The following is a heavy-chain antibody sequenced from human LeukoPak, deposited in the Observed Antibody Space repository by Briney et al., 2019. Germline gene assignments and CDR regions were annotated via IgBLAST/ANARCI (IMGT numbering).Heavy chain of an antibody. J-gene: IGHJ3*02. D-gene: IGHD2-21*01. CDR3: AREGDHAFDI. CDR2: IYYSGST. Sequence: PSETLSLTCTVSGGSISSYYWSWIRQPPGKGLEWIGYIYYSGSTNYNPSLKSRVTISVDTSKNQFSLKLSSVTAADTAVYYCAREGDHAFDIWGQGTTVTVSS. CDR1: GGSISSYY. V-gene: IGHV4-59*01.